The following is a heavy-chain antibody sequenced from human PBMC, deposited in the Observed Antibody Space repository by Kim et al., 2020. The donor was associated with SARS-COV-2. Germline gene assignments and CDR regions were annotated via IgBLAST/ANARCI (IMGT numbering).Heavy chain of an antibody. V-gene: IGHV1-3*01. CDR2: INAGNGNT. J-gene: IGHJ6*01. CDR3: ARVTTMVRGATSSGNYYYG. Sequence: ASVKVSCKASGYTFTSYAMHWVRQAPGQRLEWMGWINAGNGNTKYSQKFQGRVTITRDTSASTAHMELSSLRSDDTAVDYCARVTTMVRGATSSGNYYYG. D-gene: IGHD3-10*01. CDR1: GYTFTSYA.